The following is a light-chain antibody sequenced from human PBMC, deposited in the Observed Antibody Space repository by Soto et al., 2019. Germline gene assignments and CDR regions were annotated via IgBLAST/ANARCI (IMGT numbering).Light chain of an antibody. Sequence: QSALTQPASVSGSPGQSITISCTGPSSDVGGYNYVSWYQQHPGKAPKLMIYDVSNRPSGVSNRFSGSKSGNTASLTISGRQAEDEADYFCRSYTSSSPPLVFGTGTKLTVL. V-gene: IGLV2-14*01. CDR2: DVS. CDR3: RSYTSSSPPLV. J-gene: IGLJ1*01. CDR1: SSDVGGYNY.